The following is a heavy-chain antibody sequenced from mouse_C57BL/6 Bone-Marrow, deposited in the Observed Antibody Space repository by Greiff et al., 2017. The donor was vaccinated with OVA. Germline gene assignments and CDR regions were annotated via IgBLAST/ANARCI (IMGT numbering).Heavy chain of an antibody. V-gene: IGHV1-82*01. D-gene: IGHD4-1*01. J-gene: IGHJ2*01. CDR3: ARSLTVYYFDY. CDR2: IYPGDGDT. CDR1: GYAFSSSW. Sequence: QVQLQQPGPELVKPGASVKISCKASGYAFSSSWMNWVKQRPGKGLEWIGRIYPGDGDTNYNGKFKGKATLTADKSSSTAYMQLSSLTSEDSAVYFCARSLTVYYFDYWGQGTTLTVSS.